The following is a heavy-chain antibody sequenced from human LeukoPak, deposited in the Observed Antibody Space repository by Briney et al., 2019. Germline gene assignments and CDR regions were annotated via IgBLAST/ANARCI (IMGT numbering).Heavy chain of an antibody. CDR2: IKSKTDGGTT. D-gene: IGHD2-2*01. Sequence: PGGSLRLSCRTSGFTFSNAWMSWVRQAPGKGLEWVGRIKSKTDGGTTDYAAPVKGRFSISRDDSKNTLYLQMNSLKTEDTAVYYCATSSRGYCSTTSCAPDNWGQGTLVTVSS. V-gene: IGHV3-15*01. CDR1: GFTFSNAW. J-gene: IGHJ4*02. CDR3: ATSSRGYCSTTSCAPDN.